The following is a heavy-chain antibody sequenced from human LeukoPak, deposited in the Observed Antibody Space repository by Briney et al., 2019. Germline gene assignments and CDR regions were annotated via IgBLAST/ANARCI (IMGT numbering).Heavy chain of an antibody. Sequence: PGGSLRLSCAASGFTFSIYAMSWVRQAPGKGLEWVSSITVRGGSTYYADSVKGRFTISRDDSKNPLYLQMNSLRAEDTVVYYCAKGSARLSRSDYWGQGTLVTVSS. V-gene: IGHV3-23*01. CDR1: GFTFSIYA. J-gene: IGHJ4*02. CDR3: AKGSARLSRSDY. CDR2: ITVRGGST. D-gene: IGHD2/OR15-2a*01.